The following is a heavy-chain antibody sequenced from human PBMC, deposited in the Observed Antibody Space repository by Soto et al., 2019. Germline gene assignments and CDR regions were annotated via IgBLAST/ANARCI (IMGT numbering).Heavy chain of an antibody. Sequence: QVQMVESGGGVVQPGRSLRLSCAASGFSFENYGMHWVRQAPGRGLEWVAIIWYDGSLQYYAAAVKGRFTISRDNSKNPPYLEMNRLRAEDTAVYYCANLWGDGYNLGQDYNGMDVWGQGTTVIVSS. CDR1: GFSFENYG. CDR3: ANLWGDGYNLGQDYNGMDV. D-gene: IGHD5-12*01. J-gene: IGHJ6*02. CDR2: IWYDGSLQ. V-gene: IGHV3-33*06.